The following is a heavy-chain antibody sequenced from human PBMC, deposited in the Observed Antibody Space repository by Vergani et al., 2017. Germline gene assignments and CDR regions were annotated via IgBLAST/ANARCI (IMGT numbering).Heavy chain of an antibody. V-gene: IGHV3-21*01. CDR3: ARDPGYCSSTSCYNNWFDP. CDR1: GFTFSSYS. J-gene: IGHJ5*02. Sequence: EVQLVESGGGLVKPGGSLRLSCAASGFTFSSYSMNWVRQAPGKGLEWVSSISSSSSYIYYADSVKRRLTISRDNAKNSLYLQMNSLRAEDTAVYYCARDPGYCSSTSCYNNWFDPWGQGTLVTVSS. D-gene: IGHD2-2*02. CDR2: ISSSSSYI.